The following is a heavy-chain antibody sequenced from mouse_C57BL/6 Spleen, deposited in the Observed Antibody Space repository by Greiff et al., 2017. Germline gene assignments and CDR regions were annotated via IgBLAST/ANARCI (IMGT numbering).Heavy chain of an antibody. Sequence: EVKLVESGGGLVKPGGSLKLSCAASGFTFSDYGMHWVRQAPEKGLEWVAYISSGSSTIYYADTVKGRFTISRDNAKNTLFRQMTRLRSEDTAMYYCATYDYDGYWGQGTTLTVSS. CDR3: ATYDYDGY. D-gene: IGHD2-4*01. J-gene: IGHJ2*01. V-gene: IGHV5-17*01. CDR2: ISSGSSTI. CDR1: GFTFSDYG.